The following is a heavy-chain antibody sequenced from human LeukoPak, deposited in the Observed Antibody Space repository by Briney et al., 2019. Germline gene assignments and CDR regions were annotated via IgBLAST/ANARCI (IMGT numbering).Heavy chain of an antibody. CDR1: GGSFSGYY. CDR2: INHSGST. D-gene: IGHD1-26*01. J-gene: IGHJ5*02. Sequence: SETLSLTWAVYGGSFSGYYWSWIRQPPGKGLEWIGEINHSGSTNYNPSLKSRVTISVDTSKNQFSLKLSSVTAADTAVYYCARKLPYFNPKNWFDPWGQGTLVTVSS. CDR3: ARKLPYFNPKNWFDP. V-gene: IGHV4-34*01.